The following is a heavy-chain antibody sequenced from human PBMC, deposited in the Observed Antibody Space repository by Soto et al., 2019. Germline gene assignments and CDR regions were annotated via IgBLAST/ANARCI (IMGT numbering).Heavy chain of an antibody. Sequence: SETLSLTCTVSGGSISSYYWSWIRQSPGKGLEWIGYLYYGGSTKYTPSLESRVTISGDTSKNQFALKLNSVTAEDTALYYCAKNPQPRSVVAASYFDYWGQGTLVTVSS. CDR2: LYYGGST. V-gene: IGHV4-59*01. CDR1: GGSISSYY. CDR3: AKNPQPRSVVAASYFDY. J-gene: IGHJ4*02. D-gene: IGHD2-15*01.